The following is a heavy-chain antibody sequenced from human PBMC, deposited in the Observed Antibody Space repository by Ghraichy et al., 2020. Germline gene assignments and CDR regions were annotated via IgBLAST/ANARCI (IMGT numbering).Heavy chain of an antibody. Sequence: GGSLRLSCAASGFTFSSYGMHWVRQAPGKGLEWVAVISYDGSNKHYADSVKGRFTISRDNSKNTLYLQMNSLRAEDTAVYYCAKDAGREMAKYFQHWGQGTLVTVSS. V-gene: IGHV3-30*18. CDR1: GFTFSSYG. J-gene: IGHJ1*01. CDR2: ISYDGSNK. D-gene: IGHD5-24*01. CDR3: AKDAGREMAKYFQH.